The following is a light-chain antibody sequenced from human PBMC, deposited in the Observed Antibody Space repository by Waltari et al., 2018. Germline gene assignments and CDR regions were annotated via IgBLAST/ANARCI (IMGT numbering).Light chain of an antibody. CDR3: ISYTTSDTMI. V-gene: IGLV2-14*03. Sequence: QSALTQSASVSGSPGRSITISCTGTSSDVGAYNYVSWYQQHPGKVPKLIIYDVSHRPSGVSFRFSGSKSDNTASLTISGLQAEDEADYYCISYTTSDTMIFGGGTKLTVL. CDR2: DVS. CDR1: SSDVGAYNY. J-gene: IGLJ2*01.